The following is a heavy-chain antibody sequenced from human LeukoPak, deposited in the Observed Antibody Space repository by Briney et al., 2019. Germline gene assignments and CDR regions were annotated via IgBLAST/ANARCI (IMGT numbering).Heavy chain of an antibody. D-gene: IGHD2-2*03. CDR1: GGSFSGYY. Sequence: SETLSLTCAVYGGSFSGYYWSWIRQPPGKGLEWIGEINHSGSTNYNPSLKSRVTISVDTSKNQFSLKLSSVTAADTAVYYCARHGLNGMDVWGQGTTVTVSS. CDR2: INHSGST. J-gene: IGHJ6*02. CDR3: ARHGLNGMDV. V-gene: IGHV4-34*01.